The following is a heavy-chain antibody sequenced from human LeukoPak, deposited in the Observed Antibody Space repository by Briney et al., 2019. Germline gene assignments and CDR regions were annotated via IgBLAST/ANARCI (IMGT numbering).Heavy chain of an antibody. CDR2: ICSGGST. V-gene: IGHV3-66*01. CDR1: GFTFSSNA. J-gene: IGHJ4*02. Sequence: GGSLRLSCAASGFTFSSNAMGWVRQAPGKGLEWVSVICSGGSTYYADSVKGRFTISRDNSKNTLYLQMNSLRAEDTAVYYCARGVQGMSDYWGQGTLVTVSS. CDR3: ARGVQGMSDY. D-gene: IGHD3-10*01.